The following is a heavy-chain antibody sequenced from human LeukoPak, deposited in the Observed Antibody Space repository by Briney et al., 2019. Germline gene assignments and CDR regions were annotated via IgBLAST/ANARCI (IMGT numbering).Heavy chain of an antibody. CDR1: GFTLSSYA. Sequence: GGSLRLSCAASGFTLSSYAMTWVRQAPGKGLEWVSAVSRSGGSTYYADSVKGRFTISRDNSKNTLYLQMNSLRAEETAVYYCAKSFATERWIFDYWGQGTLVTVSS. D-gene: IGHD4-23*01. CDR3: AKSFATERWIFDY. J-gene: IGHJ4*02. CDR2: VSRSGGST. V-gene: IGHV3-23*01.